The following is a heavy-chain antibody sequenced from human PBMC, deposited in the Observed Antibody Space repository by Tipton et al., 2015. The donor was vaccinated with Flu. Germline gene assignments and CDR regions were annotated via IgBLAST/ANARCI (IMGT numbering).Heavy chain of an antibody. Sequence: SLRLSCVASGFTFSRYWMSWVRQAPGKGLEWVANIKEDGNEKHYVDSVKGRFTISRDNAKNSLYLQMNNLRADDTAVYYCARDRCSSSSCFFDYGGQGTLVTVSS. V-gene: IGHV3-7*03. CDR1: GFTFSRYW. CDR2: IKEDGNEK. J-gene: IGHJ4*02. CDR3: ARDRCSSSSCFFDY. D-gene: IGHD2-2*01.